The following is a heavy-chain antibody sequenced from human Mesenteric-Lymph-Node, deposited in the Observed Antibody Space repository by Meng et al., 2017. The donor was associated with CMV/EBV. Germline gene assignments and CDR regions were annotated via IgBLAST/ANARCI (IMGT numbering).Heavy chain of an antibody. CDR3: ARAPRGVSYYFDY. CDR2: ISSSSSYI. J-gene: IGHJ4*02. Sequence: GGSLRLSCAASGFSFTSYAMSWVRQAPGKGLEWVSSISSSSSYIYYADSVKGRFTISRDNAKNSLYLQMNSLRAEDTAVYYCARAPRGVSYYFDYWGQGTLVTVSS. CDR1: GFSFTSYA. V-gene: IGHV3-21*01. D-gene: IGHD3-10*01.